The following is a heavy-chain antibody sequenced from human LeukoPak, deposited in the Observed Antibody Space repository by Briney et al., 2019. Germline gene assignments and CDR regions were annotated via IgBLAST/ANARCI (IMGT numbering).Heavy chain of an antibody. CDR3: ARHIVVVPETWFDP. Sequence: SETLSLTCTVSDTSISRYYWSWFRQPPGKGLEWIGYIYYSGNSNYNPSLKNRVTISVDTSKNQFSLKLSSVTAADTAIYYCARHIVVVPETWFDPWGQGILVTVSS. CDR2: IYYSGNS. V-gene: IGHV4-59*01. CDR1: DTSISRYY. J-gene: IGHJ5*02. D-gene: IGHD2-15*01.